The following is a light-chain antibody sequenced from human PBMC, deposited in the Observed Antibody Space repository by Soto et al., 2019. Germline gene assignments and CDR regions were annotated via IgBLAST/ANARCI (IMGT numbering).Light chain of an antibody. CDR3: QQRRNGPWT. CDR2: DAS. J-gene: IGKJ1*01. V-gene: IGKV3-11*01. Sequence: DIVVTQSPATLSLSPGERATLSCRASQSFXSYFGWYQQKPGQAPRILXYDASNRATGIPARFSGGGSGTVFTLTISRLEPEDFSAYYFQQRRNGPWTFGQGTKVDIK. CDR1: QSFXSY.